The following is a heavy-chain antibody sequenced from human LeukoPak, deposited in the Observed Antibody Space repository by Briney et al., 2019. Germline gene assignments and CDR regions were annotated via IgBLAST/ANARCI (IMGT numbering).Heavy chain of an antibody. CDR2: ISSSSSYI. CDR1: GFTFSSYS. CDR3: ARWGYYYDSSGYLQNNPFDY. D-gene: IGHD3-22*01. Sequence: PGGSLRLSCAASGFTFSSYSMNWVRQAPGKGLEWVSSISSSSSYIYYADSVKGRFTISRDNAKNSLYLQMNSLRAGDTAVYYCARWGYYYDSSGYLQNNPFDYWGQGTLVTVSS. V-gene: IGHV3-21*01. J-gene: IGHJ4*02.